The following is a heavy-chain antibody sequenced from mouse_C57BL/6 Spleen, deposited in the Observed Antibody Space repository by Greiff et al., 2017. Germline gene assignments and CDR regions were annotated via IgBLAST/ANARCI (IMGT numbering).Heavy chain of an antibody. V-gene: IGHV1-61*01. CDR1: GYTFTSYW. CDR3: ARSTVVAQGYFDV. J-gene: IGHJ1*03. D-gene: IGHD1-1*01. Sequence: QVQLQQPGAELVRPGSSVKLSCKASGYTFTSYWMDWVKQRPGQGLEWIGNIYPSDSETHYNQKFKDKATLTVDKSSSTAYMQLSSLTSEDSAVDYCARSTVVAQGYFDVWGTGTTVTVSS. CDR2: IYPSDSET.